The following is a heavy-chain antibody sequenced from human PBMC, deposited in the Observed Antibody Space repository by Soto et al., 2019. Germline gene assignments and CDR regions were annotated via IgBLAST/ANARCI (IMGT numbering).Heavy chain of an antibody. CDR2: ISGGGHNK. CDR1: GFTFSSYA. V-gene: IGHV3-23*01. Sequence: EVQLLESGGGLVQPGGSLRLTCAASGFTFSSYAISWIRLSPGKGLEWVSVISGGGHNKYYTPSVKGRFTISRDDFKNTLYLQMNSLRTEDTAMYYCAKLRDFVVLPAGILDYWGPGTLVTVSS. CDR3: AKLRDFVVLPAGILDY. D-gene: IGHD2-8*01. J-gene: IGHJ4*02.